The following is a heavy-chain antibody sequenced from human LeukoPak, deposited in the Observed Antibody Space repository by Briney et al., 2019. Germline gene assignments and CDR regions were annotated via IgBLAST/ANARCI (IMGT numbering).Heavy chain of an antibody. CDR1: GFTFSDYY. J-gene: IGHJ4*02. V-gene: IGHV3-11*03. CDR3: VATVTILDY. D-gene: IGHD4-17*01. CDR2: ISSSSSYT. Sequence: PGGSLRLSCAASGFTFSDYYMSWIRQAPGKGLEWVSYISSSSSYTNYADSVKGRFTISRDNSKNTLYLQMNSLRAEDTAVYYCVATVTILDYWGQGTLVTVSS.